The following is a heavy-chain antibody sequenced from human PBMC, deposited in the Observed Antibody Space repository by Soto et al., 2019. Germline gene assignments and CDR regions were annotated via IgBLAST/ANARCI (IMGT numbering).Heavy chain of an antibody. CDR2: TYYRSKWYN. V-gene: IGHV6-1*01. CDR1: GDSVSSNSAA. CDR3: ARDRHFKNSIAAAAGWFDP. D-gene: IGHD6-13*01. Sequence: SQTLSLTCAISGDSVSSNSAAWNWIRQSPSRGLEWLGRTYYRSKWYNDYAVSVKSRITINPDTSKNQFSLQLNSVTPEDTAVYYCARDRHFKNSIAAAAGWFDPWGQGTLVTVSS. J-gene: IGHJ5*02.